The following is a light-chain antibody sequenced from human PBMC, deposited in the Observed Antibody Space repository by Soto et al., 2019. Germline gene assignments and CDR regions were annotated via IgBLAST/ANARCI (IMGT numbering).Light chain of an antibody. CDR1: SGHSNYA. Sequence: QLVLTQSPSASASLGASVKLTCTLSSGHSNYAIAWHQQQPEKGSRYLMKLNRDGSHSKGDGIPNRFSGSSSGAERYLTISSLQSEDEADYYCQTWGTGIVIFGGETNLTVL. CDR3: QTWGTGIVI. V-gene: IGLV4-69*01. CDR2: LNRDGSH. J-gene: IGLJ2*01.